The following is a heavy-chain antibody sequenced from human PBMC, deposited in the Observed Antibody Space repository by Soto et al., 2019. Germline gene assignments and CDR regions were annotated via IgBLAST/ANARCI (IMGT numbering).Heavy chain of an antibody. CDR3: ARDRDDYGSGNYYNRIDF. D-gene: IGHD3-10*01. CDR1: GGIFSTYA. J-gene: IGHJ4*02. Sequence: QVQLVQSGAEVKKPGSSVKVSCKASGGIFSTYAISWLREAPGQGLEWMGGIIPIFGTPNYAQRFQGRVTITADESTSIAYMELSRLRSEDTPVYYCARDRDDYGSGNYYNRIDFWGQGTLVTVSS. CDR2: IIPIFGTP. V-gene: IGHV1-69*01.